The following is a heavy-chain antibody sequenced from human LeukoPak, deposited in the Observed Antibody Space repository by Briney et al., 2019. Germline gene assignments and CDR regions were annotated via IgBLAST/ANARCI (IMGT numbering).Heavy chain of an antibody. J-gene: IGHJ4*02. D-gene: IGHD3-10*01. Sequence: ASVKVSCKASGYTFTSYYMHWVRQAPGQGLEWMGIINPSGGSTSYAQKFQGRVTMTRDTSTSTVYMELSSLRSEDTAVYYCARDREDGHNSGYFDYWGQGTLVTVSS. CDR2: INPSGGST. CDR3: ARDREDGHNSGYFDY. V-gene: IGHV1-46*01. CDR1: GYTFTSYY.